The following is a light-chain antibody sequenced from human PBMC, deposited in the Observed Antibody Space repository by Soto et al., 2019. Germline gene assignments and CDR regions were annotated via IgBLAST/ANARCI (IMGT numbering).Light chain of an antibody. Sequence: QSVLTQPPSVSGAPGQKVTISCTRNSSNIEAAYDVHWYQHLPGTAPKLLIYGNNNRPSGVPDRFSGSKSGTSASLAITGLQAEDEADYYCQSYDSSLSGWVFGGGTQLTVL. J-gene: IGLJ3*02. CDR2: GNN. CDR1: SSNIEAAYD. CDR3: QSYDSSLSGWV. V-gene: IGLV1-40*01.